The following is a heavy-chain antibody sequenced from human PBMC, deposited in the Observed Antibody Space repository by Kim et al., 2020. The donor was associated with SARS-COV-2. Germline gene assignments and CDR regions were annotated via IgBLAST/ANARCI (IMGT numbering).Heavy chain of an antibody. V-gene: IGHV4-59*01. J-gene: IGHJ5*02. CDR2: IYYSGST. CDR3: ARIFPATSNYVGFWFNWFDP. Sequence: SETLSLTCTVSGGSISSYYWSWIRQPPGKGLEWIGYIYYSGSTNYNPSLKSRVTISVDTSKNQFSLKLSSVTAADTAVYYCARIFPATSNYVGFWFNWFDPWGQGTLVTVSS. D-gene: IGHD4-4*01. CDR1: GGSISSYY.